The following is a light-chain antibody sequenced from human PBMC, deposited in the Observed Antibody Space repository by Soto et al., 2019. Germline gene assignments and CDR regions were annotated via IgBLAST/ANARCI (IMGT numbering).Light chain of an antibody. Sequence: EIVMTQSPATLSVSPGERATLSCRASQSVSSNLAWYQQKPGRAPRLLIYGASTRATGIPARFSGSGSGTDFTLTISSLQSEDFAVYYCQQYDNWPWTFGQGTKVDI. J-gene: IGKJ1*01. CDR2: GAS. CDR1: QSVSSN. V-gene: IGKV3-15*01. CDR3: QQYDNWPWT.